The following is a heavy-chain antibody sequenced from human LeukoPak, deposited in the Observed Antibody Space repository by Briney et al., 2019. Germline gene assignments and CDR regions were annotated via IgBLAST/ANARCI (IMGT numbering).Heavy chain of an antibody. V-gene: IGHV5-51*01. Sequence: GESLMISCTGLGYSFSSYWNAWVRQRPGKGLEWMGIIYPGGSETRYDPSFQRQVTISADSSTSTAYLQWSSLRASDTAMYYCARASRDGYKQNFDHWGQGTLVTVSS. CDR1: GYSFSSYW. CDR2: IYPGGSET. J-gene: IGHJ4*02. D-gene: IGHD5-24*01. CDR3: ARASRDGYKQNFDH.